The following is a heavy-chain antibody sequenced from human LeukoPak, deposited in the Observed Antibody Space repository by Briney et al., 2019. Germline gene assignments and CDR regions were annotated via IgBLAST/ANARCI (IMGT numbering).Heavy chain of an antibody. Sequence: SSETLSLTCIVSGGSISGYYWSWIRQPAGKGLEWIGHMDTSGHTNYNSSLMSRVTMSVDTSKNQLSLRLTSVTAADTAVYYCARHWSHSVAQFGRSYWFDPWGQGTLVTVSS. CDR2: MDTSGHT. J-gene: IGHJ5*02. CDR1: GGSISGYY. CDR3: ARHWSHSVAQFGRSYWFDP. V-gene: IGHV4-4*07. D-gene: IGHD2-15*01.